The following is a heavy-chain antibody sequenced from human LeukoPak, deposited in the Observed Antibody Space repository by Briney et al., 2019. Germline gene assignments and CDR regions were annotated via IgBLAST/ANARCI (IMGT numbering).Heavy chain of an antibody. CDR1: GGSLGAYY. Sequence: SETLSLTCTVSGGSLGAYYWSWIRQPPEKGLEWIGYVTYSGTNNYNPSLKSRVAISVDTSKNQFSLKLNSVTAADTAVYYCAIELAAAGFDCWGQGNLVTVSS. V-gene: IGHV4-59*01. D-gene: IGHD6-13*01. J-gene: IGHJ4*02. CDR3: AIELAAAGFDC. CDR2: VTYSGTN.